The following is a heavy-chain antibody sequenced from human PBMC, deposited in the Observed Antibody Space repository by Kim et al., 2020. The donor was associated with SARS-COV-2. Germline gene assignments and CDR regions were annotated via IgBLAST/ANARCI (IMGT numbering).Heavy chain of an antibody. CDR1: GFTFSSYW. V-gene: IGHV3-74*01. CDR3: ARGSGRYSVYYYYGMDV. D-gene: IGHD1-26*01. Sequence: GGSLRLSCAASGFTFSSYWMHWVRQAPGKGLVWVSRINSDESITSYADSVKGRFTISRDNAKNTLYLEMNSLRAEDTAVYYCARGSGRYSVYYYYGMDVWGQGTTVTVSS. J-gene: IGHJ6*02. CDR2: INSDESIT.